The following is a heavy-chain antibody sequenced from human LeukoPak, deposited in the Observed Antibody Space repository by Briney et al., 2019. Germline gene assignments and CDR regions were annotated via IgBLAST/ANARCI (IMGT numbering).Heavy chain of an antibody. CDR3: TGPPD. Sequence: GGSLRLSCAASGLSVTYAWMSWVRQAPGKGLEWVGRIKSKSAGGTTDYTASVKRRFTISRDDSKNTPYLQMNSLSTEDIAVYYCTGPPDWGQGTLVTVSS. CDR2: IKSKSAGGTT. J-gene: IGHJ4*02. V-gene: IGHV3-15*01. CDR1: GLSVTYAW.